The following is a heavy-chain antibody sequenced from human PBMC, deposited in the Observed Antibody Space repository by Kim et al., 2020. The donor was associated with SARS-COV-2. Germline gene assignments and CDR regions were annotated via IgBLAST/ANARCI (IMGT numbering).Heavy chain of an antibody. CDR1: GDTFTFYS. CDR2: FIPNLDMP. CDR3: AKDLEANWINYWFDC. V-gene: IGHV1-69*04. J-gene: IGHJ5*01. Sequence: SVKVSCKSSGDTFTFYSFSWVRQAPGQRLEWMGRFIPNLDMPNYAQNFQDRLTITADRATTTAYMELKNLRSDDTAFYYCAKDLEANWINYWFDCWGQG. D-gene: IGHD1-20*01.